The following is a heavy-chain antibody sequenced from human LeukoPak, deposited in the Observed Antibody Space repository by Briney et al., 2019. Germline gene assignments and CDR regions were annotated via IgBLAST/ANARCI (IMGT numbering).Heavy chain of an antibody. Sequence: SVKVSCKASGGTFSSYAISWVRQAPGQGLEWMGGIIPIFGTANYAQKFQGRVTITTDESTSTAYMELSSLRSEDTAVYYCARGGGYYRSRFLGPWGQGTLVTVSS. J-gene: IGHJ5*02. D-gene: IGHD3-22*01. CDR3: ARGGGYYRSRFLGP. V-gene: IGHV1-69*05. CDR2: IIPIFGTA. CDR1: GGTFSSYA.